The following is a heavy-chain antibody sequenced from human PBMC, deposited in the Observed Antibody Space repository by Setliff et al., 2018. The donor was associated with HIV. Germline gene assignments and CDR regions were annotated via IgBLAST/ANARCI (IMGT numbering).Heavy chain of an antibody. Sequence: GGSLRLSSAASGFTFSSYEMNWVRQAPGTGLEWVSYISSSGSTIYYADSVKGRFTISRDNAKNSLYLQMNSLRAEDTAVYYCARDDSNYRQHGMDVWGQGTTVTVSS. CDR3: ARDDSNYRQHGMDV. CDR2: ISSSGSTI. D-gene: IGHD4-4*01. V-gene: IGHV3-48*03. J-gene: IGHJ6*02. CDR1: GFTFSSYE.